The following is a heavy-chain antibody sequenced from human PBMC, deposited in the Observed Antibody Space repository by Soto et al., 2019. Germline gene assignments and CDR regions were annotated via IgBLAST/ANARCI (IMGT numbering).Heavy chain of an antibody. D-gene: IGHD2-2*02. J-gene: IGHJ6*02. V-gene: IGHV5-10-1*01. CDR3: ARQAVVVPPAISYYYYGMDV. CDR2: IDPSDSYT. Sequence: GESLKISCKGSWYSFTSYWISWVRQRPGKGLEWMGRIDPSDSYTNYSPSFQGHVTISADKSISTAYLQWSSLKASDTAMYYCARQAVVVPPAISYYYYGMDVWGQGTTVTVSS. CDR1: WYSFTSYW.